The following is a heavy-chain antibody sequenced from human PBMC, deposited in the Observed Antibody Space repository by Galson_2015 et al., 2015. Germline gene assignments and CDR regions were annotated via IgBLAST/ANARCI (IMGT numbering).Heavy chain of an antibody. CDR1: GDSIGSGSYY. V-gene: IGHV4-61*02. CDR3: ARNLIAAAGDAFDI. CDR2: ISASGTT. J-gene: IGHJ3*02. Sequence: TLSLTCTVSGDSIGSGSYYWSWIRQPAGEGLEWIGRISASGTTNYNPSLKSRVVISVATSKNQLSLKLSSVTAADTAVYYCARNLIAAAGDAFDIWGQGTMVTVSS. D-gene: IGHD6-13*01.